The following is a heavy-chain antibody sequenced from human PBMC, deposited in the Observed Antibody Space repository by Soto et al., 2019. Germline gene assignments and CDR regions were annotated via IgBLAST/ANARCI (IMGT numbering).Heavy chain of an antibody. Sequence: QVQLQESGPGLVKPSGTLSLTCGVSGDSFSSSNWWSWVRQPPGKGLEWIGDILHTVNTDYSPSLRSRVTISIDKSKKECSLNLTSVTATDTAVYYCARSPRRVGGQWYFDYWGQGALVTVSS. CDR1: GDSFSSSNW. CDR3: ARSPRRVGGQWYFDY. V-gene: IGHV4-4*02. J-gene: IGHJ4*02. CDR2: ILHTVNT. D-gene: IGHD6-19*01.